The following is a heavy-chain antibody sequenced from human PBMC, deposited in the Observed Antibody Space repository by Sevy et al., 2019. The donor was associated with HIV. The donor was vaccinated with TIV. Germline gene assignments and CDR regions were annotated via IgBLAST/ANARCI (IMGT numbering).Heavy chain of an antibody. D-gene: IGHD1-26*01. Sequence: SETLSLTWTVSGGSISSGSYYWSWIRQSPGKGLEWIGYIHYSGSTNYNPSLKSRVTISVDTSKNQFSLKLSSVTAADTAVYYCARDSGSYPHYFDYWGQGTLVTVSS. CDR3: ARDSGSYPHYFDY. V-gene: IGHV4-61*01. CDR2: IHYSGST. J-gene: IGHJ4*02. CDR1: GGSISSGSYY.